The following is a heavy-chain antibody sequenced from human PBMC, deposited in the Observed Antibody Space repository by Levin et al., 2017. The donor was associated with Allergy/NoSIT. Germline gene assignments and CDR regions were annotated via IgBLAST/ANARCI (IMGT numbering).Heavy chain of an antibody. CDR2: IYYTGST. J-gene: IGHJ4*02. CDR1: GGSVSSGGYY. V-gene: IGHV4-61*08. D-gene: IGHD2-21*02. CDR3: ASRLGETANDY. Sequence: SETLSLTCTVSGGSVSSGGYYWSWIRQPPGKGLEWIGYIYYTGSTNYNPSLKSRVTISVDTSKNQFSLKLSSVTAADTAVYYCASRLGETANDYWGQGTLVTVSS.